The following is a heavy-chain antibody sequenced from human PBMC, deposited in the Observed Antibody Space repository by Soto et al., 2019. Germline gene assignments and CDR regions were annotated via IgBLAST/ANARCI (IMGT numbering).Heavy chain of an antibody. D-gene: IGHD2-2*02. CDR3: GVGAILFGDFDY. Sequence: EVQLAESGGGLVQPGGSLKLSCAASGFTFSGSAMHWVRQASGKGLEWVGRIRSKTNSYATAYAASVKGRFTISRDDSKNTAYLQMNSLKTEDTAVYYCGVGAILFGDFDYWGQGTLVTVSS. J-gene: IGHJ4*02. CDR2: IRSKTNSYAT. V-gene: IGHV3-73*02. CDR1: GFTFSGSA.